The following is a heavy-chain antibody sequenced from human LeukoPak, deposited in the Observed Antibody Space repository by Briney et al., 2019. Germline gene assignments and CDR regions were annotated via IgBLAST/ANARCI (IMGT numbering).Heavy chain of an antibody. CDR2: FDPEDGET. Sequence: ASVKVSCKVSGDTLTELSMHWVRQAPGKGLEWMGGFDPEDGETIYAQKFQGRVTMTEDTSTDTAYMELSSLRSEDTAVYYCATVHFLLWSDRAFDIWGQGTMVTVSS. J-gene: IGHJ3*02. D-gene: IGHD3-10*01. CDR3: ATVHFLLWSDRAFDI. CDR1: GDTLTELS. V-gene: IGHV1-24*01.